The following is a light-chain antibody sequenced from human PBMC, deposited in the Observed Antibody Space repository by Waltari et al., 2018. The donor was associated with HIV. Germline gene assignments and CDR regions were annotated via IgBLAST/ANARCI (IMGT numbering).Light chain of an antibody. V-gene: IGLV1-51*02. Sequence: QSAVTQPPSVSAAPGQRVTISCSGSTSNIANNYVSWYLQLPGSAPKLLIYETTKRPSGIPDRFSGSKSGTTATLGITGLQTGDEAVYYCGTWDNSLRAGVFGGGTKLTVL. CDR1: TSNIANNY. CDR3: GTWDNSLRAGV. CDR2: ETT. J-gene: IGLJ2*01.